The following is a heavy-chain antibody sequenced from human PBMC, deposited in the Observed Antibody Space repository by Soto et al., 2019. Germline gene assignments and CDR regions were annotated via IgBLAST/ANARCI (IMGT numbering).Heavy chain of an antibody. CDR1: GFTFSSYA. D-gene: IGHD2-2*01. CDR2: ISYDGSNK. Sequence: GGSLRLSCAASGFTFSSYAMHWVRQAPGKGLEWVAVISYDGSNKYYADSVKGRFTISRDNSKNTLYLQMNSLRAEDTAVYYCARVSTEYCSSTSCLNWFDPWGQGTLVTVS. CDR3: ARVSTEYCSSTSCLNWFDP. J-gene: IGHJ5*02. V-gene: IGHV3-30-3*01.